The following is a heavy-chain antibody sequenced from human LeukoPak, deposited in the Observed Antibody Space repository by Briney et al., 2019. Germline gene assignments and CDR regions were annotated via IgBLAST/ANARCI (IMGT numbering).Heavy chain of an antibody. V-gene: IGHV3-23*01. Sequence: GGSLRLSCAASGFTFSSYAMTWVRQAPGKGLEWVSAISGSDGSTYYADSVKGRFTISRDNSKNTLYLQMNSLRAEDTAVYYCAKGSRVVPAAYCDYWGQGTLVTVSS. J-gene: IGHJ4*02. D-gene: IGHD2-2*01. CDR3: AKGSRVVPAAYCDY. CDR1: GFTFSSYA. CDR2: ISGSDGST.